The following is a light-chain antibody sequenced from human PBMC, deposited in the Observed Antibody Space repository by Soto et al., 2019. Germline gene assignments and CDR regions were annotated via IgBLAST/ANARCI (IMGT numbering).Light chain of an antibody. J-gene: IGLJ1*01. Sequence: QSVLTQPPSVSGAPGQRVTISCTGSRSNIGAPYDVNWYQQLPGTAPKLLIFSNNNRPSGVPDRFSGSKSGTSASLAITGLRAVDEADYYCQSYDISLSGYVFGTGTKLTVL. CDR1: RSNIGAPYD. CDR3: QSYDISLSGYV. CDR2: SNN. V-gene: IGLV1-40*01.